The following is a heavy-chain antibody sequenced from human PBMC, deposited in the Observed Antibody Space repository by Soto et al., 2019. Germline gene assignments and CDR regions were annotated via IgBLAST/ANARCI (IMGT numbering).Heavy chain of an antibody. J-gene: IGHJ5*02. D-gene: IGHD4-4*01. CDR1: GYSFTSYW. CDR3: ARHSPVTTGTRYYYDCYDP. V-gene: IGHV5-10-1*01. CDR2: IDPSDSYT. Sequence: PGESLKISCKGSGYSFTSYWISWVRQMPGKGLEWMGRIDPSDSYTNYSPSFQGHVTISADKSISTAYLQWSSLKASDTAMYYCARHSPVTTGTRYYYDCYDPWGQGTLVTVSS.